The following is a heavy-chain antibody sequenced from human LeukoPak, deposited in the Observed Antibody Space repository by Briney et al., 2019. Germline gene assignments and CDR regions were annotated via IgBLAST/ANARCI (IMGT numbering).Heavy chain of an antibody. CDR3: ARLHPSQSGFSDY. CDR1: GGSVSGYY. J-gene: IGHJ4*02. Sequence: SETLSLTCTVSGGSVSGYYWTWIRQPPGKGLEWIGYILCGGSTKYNPSLKSRITISVDTSKNRVSLRLRSVTAADTAMYYCARLHPSQSGFSDYWGQGTLVTVTS. CDR2: ILCGGST. D-gene: IGHD5-12*01. V-gene: IGHV4-59*08.